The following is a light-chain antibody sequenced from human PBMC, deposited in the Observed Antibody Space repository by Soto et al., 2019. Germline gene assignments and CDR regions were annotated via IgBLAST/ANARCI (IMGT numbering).Light chain of an antibody. J-gene: IGKJ4*01. CDR3: QQLNSYPLT. CDR1: QGISSY. Sequence: IQLTQSPSSLSASVGDRVTITCRASQGISSYLAWYQQEPGKAPKLLIYAASTLQSGVPSRFSGGGSGTDFTLTISSLQPEDFATYYCQQLNSYPLTFGGGTKVEIK. CDR2: AAS. V-gene: IGKV1-9*01.